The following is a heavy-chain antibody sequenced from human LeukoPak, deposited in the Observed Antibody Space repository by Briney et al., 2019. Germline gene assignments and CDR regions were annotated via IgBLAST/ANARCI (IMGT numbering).Heavy chain of an antibody. Sequence: SETLSLTCTVSGGSISSHYWTWIRQPPGKGLEWIGYIYHSGSTNYNPALKSRVTISVDTSKNQFSLKLTSVTAADTAVYYCVRTGYSSSEPFEYWGQGTLVTVSS. J-gene: IGHJ4*02. CDR1: GGSISSHY. D-gene: IGHD6-6*01. V-gene: IGHV4-59*11. CDR3: VRTGYSSSEPFEY. CDR2: IYHSGST.